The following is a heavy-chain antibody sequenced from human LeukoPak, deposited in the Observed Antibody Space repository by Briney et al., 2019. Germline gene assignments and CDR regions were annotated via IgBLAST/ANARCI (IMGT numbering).Heavy chain of an antibody. J-gene: IGHJ6*02. CDR2: VYYRGNT. D-gene: IGHD6-25*01. V-gene: IGHV4-59*01. Sequence: SETLSLTCTVSGGSTSGSYWSWIRQPPGKGLEWIGYVYYRGNTNYNPSLKSRVTISVDMSKNQFSLKLRSVTAADTAVYYCARTGYSSDYYGMDVWGQGTTVTVSS. CDR3: ARTGYSSDYYGMDV. CDR1: GGSTSGSY.